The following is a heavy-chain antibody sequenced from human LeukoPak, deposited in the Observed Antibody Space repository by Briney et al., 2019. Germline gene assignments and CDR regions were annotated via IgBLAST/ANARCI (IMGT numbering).Heavy chain of an antibody. CDR1: GFTFRSYW. Sequence: GGSLRLSCVASGFTFRSYWMHWVRQAPGKGLVWVSRINSDGRSTSYADSVKGRFTISRDNAKNTLYLQMNSLRAEDTAVYYCARPPVGYYYGEYYFDYWGQGTLVTVSS. CDR2: INSDGRST. V-gene: IGHV3-74*01. D-gene: IGHD3-22*01. CDR3: ARPPVGYYYGEYYFDY. J-gene: IGHJ4*02.